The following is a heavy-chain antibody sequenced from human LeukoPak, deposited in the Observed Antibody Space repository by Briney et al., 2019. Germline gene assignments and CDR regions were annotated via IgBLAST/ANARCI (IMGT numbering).Heavy chain of an antibody. J-gene: IGHJ4*02. Sequence: SGPTLVKPTQTLTLTCSFSGFSLTTTGVAVGWIRQPPGKVLEWLALIFWDDDKKYSPSLKSRVTITKDTSNNQVVLIITNVDPVDTATYHCVHRQTGSTSFDYWGQGTLVIVSS. D-gene: IGHD1-1*01. CDR3: VHRQTGSTSFDY. CDR1: GFSLTTTGVA. V-gene: IGHV2-5*02. CDR2: IFWDDDK.